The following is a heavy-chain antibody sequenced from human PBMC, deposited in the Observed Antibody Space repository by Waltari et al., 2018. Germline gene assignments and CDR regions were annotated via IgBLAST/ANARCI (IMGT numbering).Heavy chain of an antibody. Sequence: QVQLQESGPGLVKPSETLSLTCAVSGYSISSGYYWGWSRPPPGKGLEWIGSIYHSGSTYYNPSLKSRVTISVDTSKNQFSLKLSSVTAADTAVYYCARVVVVAAPMGDWFDPWGQGTLVTVSS. J-gene: IGHJ5*02. CDR2: IYHSGST. V-gene: IGHV4-38-2*01. D-gene: IGHD2-15*01. CDR3: ARVVVVAAPMGDWFDP. CDR1: GYSISSGYY.